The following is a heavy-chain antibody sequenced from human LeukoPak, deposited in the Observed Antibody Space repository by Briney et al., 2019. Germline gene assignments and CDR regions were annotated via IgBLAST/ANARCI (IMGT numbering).Heavy chain of an antibody. CDR1: GFSFSSYA. J-gene: IGHJ4*02. Sequence: PGGSLRLSCAASGFSFSSYAMSWVRQAPGKGLEWVSRISGSGGSIYYADSVKGRFTISRDNSKNTLYLQMNSLRAEDTAVYYCAKGRVAAAGTSLDYWGQGTLVTVSS. D-gene: IGHD6-13*01. CDR2: ISGSGGSI. V-gene: IGHV3-23*01. CDR3: AKGRVAAAGTSLDY.